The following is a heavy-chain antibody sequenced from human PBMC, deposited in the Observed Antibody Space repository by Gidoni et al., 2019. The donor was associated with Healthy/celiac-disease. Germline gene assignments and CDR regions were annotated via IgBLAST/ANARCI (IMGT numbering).Heavy chain of an antibody. Sequence: EVQLVESGGGLVQPGGSLRLSCAASGFTFSSYWMSWVRQAPGKGLEWVANKKKDGSAKYYGDSGKGRFTISRDNAKNSMYLKMNSLRAEDTAVYYCARGAFGDYYYYYDGRDVWGQGTTVTVSS. CDR3: ARGAFGDYYYYYDGRDV. D-gene: IGHD4-17*01. CDR2: KKKDGSAK. J-gene: IGHJ6*02. V-gene: IGHV3-7*01. CDR1: GFTFSSYW.